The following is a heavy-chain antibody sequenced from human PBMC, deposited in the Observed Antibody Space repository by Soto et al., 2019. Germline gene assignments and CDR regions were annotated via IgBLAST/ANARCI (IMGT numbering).Heavy chain of an antibody. CDR2: ISGSGGST. CDR1: GFTFSSYA. D-gene: IGHD4-17*01. Sequence: GGSLRLSCAASGFTFSSYARSWVRQAPGKGLEWVSAISGSGGSTYYADSVKGRFTISRDNSKNTLYLQMNSLRAEDTAVYYCAKLWTTVTHQPSGFDYWGQGTLVTVSS. CDR3: AKLWTTVTHQPSGFDY. V-gene: IGHV3-23*01. J-gene: IGHJ4*02.